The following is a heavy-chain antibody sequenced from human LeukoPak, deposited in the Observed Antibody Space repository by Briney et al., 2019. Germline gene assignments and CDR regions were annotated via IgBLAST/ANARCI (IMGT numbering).Heavy chain of an antibody. CDR2: ISAYNGNT. CDR1: GYTFTSYG. J-gene: IGHJ4*02. V-gene: IGHV1-18*01. CDR3: ARDAPRADSGRLRFDY. Sequence: ASVKVSCKASGYTFTSYGISWVRQAPGQGLEWMGWISAYNGNTNYAQKLQGRITMTTDTSTSTAYMELRSLRSGDTAVYYCARDAPRADSGRLRFDYWGQGTLVTVSS. D-gene: IGHD5-12*01.